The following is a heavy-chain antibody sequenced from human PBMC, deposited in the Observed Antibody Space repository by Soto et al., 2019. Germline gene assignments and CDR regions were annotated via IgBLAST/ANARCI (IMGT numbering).Heavy chain of an antibody. J-gene: IGHJ5*02. CDR2: VYYNENT. Sequence: SETLSLTCTVSGASVSSATYYWGWIRQPPGKGLEWIGTVYYNENTYYNPSLKSRVTITVDTAKNQFSLNLRSVTAADTAMYFCARRERYYGSPGWFDPWGPGTLVTVSS. CDR1: GASVSSATYY. CDR3: ARRERYYGSPGWFDP. D-gene: IGHD3-10*01. V-gene: IGHV4-39*01.